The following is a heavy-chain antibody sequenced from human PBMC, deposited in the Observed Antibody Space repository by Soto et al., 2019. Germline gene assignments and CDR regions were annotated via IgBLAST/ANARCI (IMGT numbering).Heavy chain of an antibody. J-gene: IGHJ4*02. V-gene: IGHV3-21*06. CDR3: AREGVHNYTEYYFDY. CDR2: ISGIKNYI. D-gene: IGHD3-10*01. CDR1: GFTFSYYP. Sequence: GGSLRLSCAASGFTFSYYPLHWVRRAPGKGLEWVSSISGIKNYIRYADSVKGRFTISRDNAKTSLYLQMNSLTAEDTAVYYCAREGVHNYTEYYFDYWGQGTLVTVSS.